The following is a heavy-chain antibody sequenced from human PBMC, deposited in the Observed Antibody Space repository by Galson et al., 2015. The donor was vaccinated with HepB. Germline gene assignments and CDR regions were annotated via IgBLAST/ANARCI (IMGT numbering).Heavy chain of an antibody. CDR2: IFAGGGST. J-gene: IGHJ4*02. CDR3: ARETPDTYYFDS. V-gene: IGHV1-46*01. CDR1: GYTLTNYH. D-gene: IGHD2-15*01. Sequence: SVKVSFKASGYTLTNYHFHWVRQAPGQGPEWMGKIFAGGGSTRFAERFQGRVTLTRDSSTSTIYMEVSSLRSDDTAVYYCARETPDTYYFDSWGQGTLVTVSS.